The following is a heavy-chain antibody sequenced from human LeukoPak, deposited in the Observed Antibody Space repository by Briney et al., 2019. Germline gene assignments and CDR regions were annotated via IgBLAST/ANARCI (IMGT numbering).Heavy chain of an antibody. J-gene: IGHJ4*02. D-gene: IGHD1-14*01. V-gene: IGHV3-53*01. Sequence: GGPLRLSCGASGFTVITNDMPWVRQAPGKALEWVSFLYSDGNTKYADSVQGRFTISRDNSKNTLYLEMNSLSPDDTAVYYCARGVEPLAANTLAYWGQGTLVTVSS. CDR3: ARGVEPLAANTLAY. CDR1: GFTVITND. CDR2: LYSDGNT.